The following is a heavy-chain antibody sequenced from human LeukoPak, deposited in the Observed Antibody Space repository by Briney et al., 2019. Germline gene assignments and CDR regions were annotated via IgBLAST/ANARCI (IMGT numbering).Heavy chain of an antibody. CDR3: AKYKGYDILTGSVGTDY. CDR1: GFTFSSYA. D-gene: IGHD3-9*01. V-gene: IGHV3-23*01. J-gene: IGHJ4*02. CDR2: ISGSGGST. Sequence: GGSLRLSCAASGFTFSSYAMSWVRQAPGKGLEWVSAISGSGGSTYYADSVKGRFTISRDNSKNTLYLQMNSLRAEDTAVYYCAKYKGYDILTGSVGTDYWGQRTLVTVSS.